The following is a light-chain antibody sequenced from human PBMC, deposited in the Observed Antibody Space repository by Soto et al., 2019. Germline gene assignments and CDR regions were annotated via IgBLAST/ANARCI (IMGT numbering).Light chain of an antibody. Sequence: IQLTQSPSSLSASVGDSVTITCRASQGISSYLAWYQQKPAKAPKLLIYTASSLQSGVPSRFSGSGSGTEFTLTISGLQPDDFVTYYCQQLSAYPFTFGQGTKLEIK. V-gene: IGKV1-9*01. CDR1: QGISSY. J-gene: IGKJ2*01. CDR2: TAS. CDR3: QQLSAYPFT.